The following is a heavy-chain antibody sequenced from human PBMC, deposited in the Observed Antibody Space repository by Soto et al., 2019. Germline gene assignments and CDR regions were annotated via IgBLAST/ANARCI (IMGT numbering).Heavy chain of an antibody. V-gene: IGHV4-59*08. J-gene: IGHJ6*03. Sequence: QVQLQESGPGLVKPSETLSLTCTVSGGSISSYYWSWIRQPPGKGLEWIGYIYYSGSTNYNPSSKSRVTISVDTSKNQFSLKLSSVTAADTAVYYCARLRYGDLGLYYYYYYMDVWGKGTTVTVSS. CDR2: IYYSGST. CDR3: ARLRYGDLGLYYYYYYMDV. CDR1: GGSISSYY. D-gene: IGHD4-17*01.